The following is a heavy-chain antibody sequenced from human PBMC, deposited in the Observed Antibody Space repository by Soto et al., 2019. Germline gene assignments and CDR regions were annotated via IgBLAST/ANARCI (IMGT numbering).Heavy chain of an antibody. J-gene: IGHJ6*02. D-gene: IGHD3-10*01. Sequence: QVQLVQSGAEVKKPGASVKVSCKASGYTFTSYDVIWVRQATGQGLEWMGWMNPNSGNTGYEQNFQDRVTMTRNTPISTAYMDVNDLRSEDTAVYYCARSRGDGGMDVWGQGTTVTVSS. CDR1: GYTFTSYD. CDR3: ARSRGDGGMDV. V-gene: IGHV1-8*01. CDR2: MNPNSGNT.